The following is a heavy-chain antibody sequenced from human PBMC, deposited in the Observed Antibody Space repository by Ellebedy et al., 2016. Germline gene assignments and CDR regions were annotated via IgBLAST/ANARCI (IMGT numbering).Heavy chain of an antibody. CDR1: GFTFDDYA. J-gene: IGHJ4*02. V-gene: IGHV3-43D*03. D-gene: IGHD6-19*01. CDR2: ITWNGDST. Sequence: GGSLRLSCAASGFTFDDYAMHWVRQVPGKGLEWVSLITWNGDSTYYIESVKGRFTISRDNSKNTVYLQMNSLRAEDTAVYYCAKGNAVPGPEPLDYWGQGTLVTVSS. CDR3: AKGNAVPGPEPLDY.